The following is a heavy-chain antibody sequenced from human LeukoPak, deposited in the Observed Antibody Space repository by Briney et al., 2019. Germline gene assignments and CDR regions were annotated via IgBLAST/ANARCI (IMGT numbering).Heavy chain of an antibody. V-gene: IGHV3-74*01. Sequence: GGSLRLSCAASGFTFSTYWMHWVRQAPGKGPVWVSRIHNDGTGTSYADSVKGRFTISRDNAKNTLYLQMSSLRAEDTAVYYCARRGDGYNNGMDVWGQGTTVTVSS. CDR2: IHNDGTGT. D-gene: IGHD5-24*01. J-gene: IGHJ6*02. CDR3: ARRGDGYNNGMDV. CDR1: GFTFSTYW.